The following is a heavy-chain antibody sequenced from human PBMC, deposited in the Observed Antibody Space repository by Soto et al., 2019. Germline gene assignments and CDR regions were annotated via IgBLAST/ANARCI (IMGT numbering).Heavy chain of an antibody. J-gene: IGHJ4*02. CDR2: IYSGGST. CDR3: ARGSVDTVDSSGFYEY. Sequence: PGGSLRLSCAASGFTVSNSYMSWVRQAPGKGLEWVSVIYSGGSTYYADSVKGRFTISRDSSKNTLYLQMNSLRAADRAVYYCARGSVDTVDSSGFYEYWGQGTPVTVSS. D-gene: IGHD3-22*01. V-gene: IGHV3-53*01. CDR1: GFTVSNSY.